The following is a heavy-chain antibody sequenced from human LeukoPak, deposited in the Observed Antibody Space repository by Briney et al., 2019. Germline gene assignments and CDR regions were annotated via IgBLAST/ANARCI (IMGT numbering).Heavy chain of an antibody. Sequence: GGSLRLSSAASGFTFTSYVMSWLRQAPGKGPEWVSGISGSGGGTNNADSVKGRFSISRDKPKNKLYLQMNSLGAEDTAVYFCAKRGVVIRVILVGFHKEAYYFDPWGQGALVTVSS. CDR1: GFTFTSYV. CDR2: ISGSGGGT. CDR3: AKRGVVIRVILVGFHKEAYYFDP. D-gene: IGHD3-22*01. V-gene: IGHV3-23*01. J-gene: IGHJ4*02.